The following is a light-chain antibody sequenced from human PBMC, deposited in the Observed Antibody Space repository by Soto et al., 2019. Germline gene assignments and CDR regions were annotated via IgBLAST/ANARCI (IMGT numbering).Light chain of an antibody. CDR3: RQSYSTLV. CDR1: QSISSY. J-gene: IGKJ4*01. Sequence: DIQMTQSPSSLSASVGDRVTITCRASQSISSYLNWYQQKPGKAPKLLIYAASSLQSGVPSRFSGSGSGTDFTLTISSLQPEDFATYYCRQSYSTLVFGGGTKVEIK. V-gene: IGKV1-39*01. CDR2: AAS.